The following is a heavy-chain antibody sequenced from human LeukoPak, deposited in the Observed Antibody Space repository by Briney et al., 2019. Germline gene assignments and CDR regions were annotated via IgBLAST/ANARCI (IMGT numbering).Heavy chain of an antibody. CDR1: GYSFTSYW. CDR3: ARQYDSSGYYFPY. Sequence: GESLKISCKGSGYSFTSYWIGWVRQMPGKGLEWMGIIYPSDSDTRYSPSFQGQVTISADKSISTAYLQLSSLKASDTAMYYCARQYDSSGYYFPYWGQGTLVTVSS. D-gene: IGHD3-22*01. V-gene: IGHV5-51*01. J-gene: IGHJ4*02. CDR2: IYPSDSDT.